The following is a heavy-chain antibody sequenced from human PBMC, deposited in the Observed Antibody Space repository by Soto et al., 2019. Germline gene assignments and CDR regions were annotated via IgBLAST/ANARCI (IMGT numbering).Heavy chain of an antibody. CDR2: LSYDGSNK. CDR3: ARWNSGTYYRVIDY. D-gene: IGHD1-26*01. V-gene: IGHV3-30*03. Sequence: GGSLRLSCAGSGFSFSSYGMHWVRQAPGKGLEWVTFLSYDGSNKYYADSVKGRFTISRDNSKKTLYLQMNSLRAEDTAVYYCARWNSGTYYRVIDYWGQGTLVTVSS. CDR1: GFSFSSYG. J-gene: IGHJ4*02.